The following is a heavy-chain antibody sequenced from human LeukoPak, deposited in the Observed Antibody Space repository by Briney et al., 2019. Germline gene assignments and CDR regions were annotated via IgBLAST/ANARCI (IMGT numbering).Heavy chain of an antibody. J-gene: IGHJ4*02. CDR1: GGSISSSTYY. CDR3: ARHYCSSASCYVDY. D-gene: IGHD2-2*01. CDR2: MYYSGST. V-gene: IGHV4-39*01. Sequence: SETLSLTCTVSGGSISSSTYYWGWIRQPPGKGLEWIDMMYYSGSTHYNPSLKSRVTISVDTSKNQFSLKLSSVTAADTAVYYCARHYCSSASCYVDYWGQGTLVTVSS.